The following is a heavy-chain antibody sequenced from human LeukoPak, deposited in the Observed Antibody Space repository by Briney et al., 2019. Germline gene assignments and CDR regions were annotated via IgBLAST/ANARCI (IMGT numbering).Heavy chain of an antibody. CDR3: ARDHPYLSERPYYDFWSGYYTRGDYFDY. V-gene: IGHV3-30*03. J-gene: IGHJ4*02. Sequence: GSLRLSCAASGFTFSSYGMHWVRQAPGKGLEWVAVISYDGRNKYYADSVKGRFTISRDNAKNSLYLQMNSLRAEDTAVYYCARDHPYLSERPYYDFWSGYYTRGDYFDYWGQGTLVTVSS. CDR2: ISYDGRNK. D-gene: IGHD3-3*01. CDR1: GFTFSSYG.